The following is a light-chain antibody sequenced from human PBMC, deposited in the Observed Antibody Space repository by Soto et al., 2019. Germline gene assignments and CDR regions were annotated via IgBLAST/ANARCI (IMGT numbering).Light chain of an antibody. CDR2: EDS. Sequence: QSALTQPASVSGSPGQSITISCTGTSSNVGTYNYVSWYQQHPGKAPKLMIYEDSNRPSGVSNRFSGSKSGNTASLTISGLQAEDEADYYCSSYTSSSSRVVFGGGTKLTVL. CDR3: SSYTSSSSRVV. V-gene: IGLV2-14*01. J-gene: IGLJ3*02. CDR1: SSNVGTYNY.